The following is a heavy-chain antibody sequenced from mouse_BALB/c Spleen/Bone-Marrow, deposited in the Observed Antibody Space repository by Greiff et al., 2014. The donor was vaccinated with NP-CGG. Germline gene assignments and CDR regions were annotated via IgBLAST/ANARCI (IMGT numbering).Heavy chain of an antibody. D-gene: IGHD2-1*01. CDR1: GFTFSNFG. V-gene: IGHV5-17*02. CDR3: ARSQFYGNYFDY. Sequence: EVMLVESGGGLVQPGGSRKLSCAASGFTFSNFGMHWVRQALEKGLEWVAFISTGGTIIHYADTIKCRFTISRDNPKTALILQMTSLRPEDTAIYYGARSQFYGNYFDYWGQGTTLTVSS. J-gene: IGHJ2*01. CDR2: ISTGGTII.